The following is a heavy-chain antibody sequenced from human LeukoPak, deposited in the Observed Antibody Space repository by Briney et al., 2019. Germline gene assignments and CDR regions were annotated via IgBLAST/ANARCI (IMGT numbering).Heavy chain of an antibody. CDR3: ARVPTSSGGIVGAIDY. J-gene: IGHJ4*02. CDR1: GFTFSSYS. Sequence: GGSLRLSCAASGFTFSSYSMNWVRQAPGKGLEWVSSISSSSSYIYYADSVKGRFTISRDNAKNSLYLQMNSLRAEDTAVYYCARVPTSSGGIVGAIDYWGQGTLVTVPS. CDR2: ISSSSSYI. D-gene: IGHD1-26*01. V-gene: IGHV3-21*01.